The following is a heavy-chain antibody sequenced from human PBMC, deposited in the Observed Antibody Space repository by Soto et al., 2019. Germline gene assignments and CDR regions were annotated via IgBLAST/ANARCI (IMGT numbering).Heavy chain of an antibody. CDR2: INWNGGST. Sequence: PGGSLRLSCAGSGFTFDDYGMSWVRQAPGKGLEWVSGINWNGGSTGYADSVKGRFTISRDNAKNSLYLQMNSLRAEDTALYYCARDAISYYYGSGSYLGWFDPWGQGT. J-gene: IGHJ5*02. CDR3: ARDAISYYYGSGSYLGWFDP. V-gene: IGHV3-20*04. CDR1: GFTFDDYG. D-gene: IGHD3-10*01.